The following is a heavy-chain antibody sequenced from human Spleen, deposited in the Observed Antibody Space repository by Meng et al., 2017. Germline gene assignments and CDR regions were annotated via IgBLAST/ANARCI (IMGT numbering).Heavy chain of an antibody. CDR2: VMPMFGAT. D-gene: IGHD3-22*01. V-gene: IGHV1-69*01. CDR3: ARDDSSGYYSFDY. J-gene: IGHJ4*02. Sequence: QLGQSGAGVKKPGSSVKVPCQASGGTLSNSAISWVRLAPGQGLEWMGGVMPMFGATHNAPKFQGRLALSVDESTSTAYMELSGLTSEDTALYYCARDDSSGYYSFDYWGQGTLVTVSS. CDR1: GGTLSNSA.